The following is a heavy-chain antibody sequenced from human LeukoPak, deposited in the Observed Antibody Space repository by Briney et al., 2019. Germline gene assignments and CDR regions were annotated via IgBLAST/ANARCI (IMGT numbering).Heavy chain of an antibody. CDR3: AAYHYYGSGYDC. CDR2: IVVGSGNT. D-gene: IGHD3-10*01. V-gene: IGHV1-58*02. Sequence: SVKVSCKASGFTFTSFAMQWVRQARGQRLEWIGWIVVGSGNTNYAQKFQERVTITRDMSTSTAYMELSSLRSEDTAVYYCAAYHYYGSGYDCWGQGTLVTVCS. J-gene: IGHJ4*02. CDR1: GFTFTSFA.